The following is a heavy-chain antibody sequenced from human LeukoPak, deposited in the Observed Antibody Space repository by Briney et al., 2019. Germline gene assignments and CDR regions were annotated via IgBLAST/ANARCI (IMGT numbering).Heavy chain of an antibody. J-gene: IGHJ6*03. Sequence: ASVKVSCKASGYTFTSYYMHWVRQAPGQGLGWMGIINPSGGSTSYAQKFQGRVTMTRDTSTSTVYMELSSLRSEDTAVYYCARAKGGNWGSEHDYYYYMDVWGKGTTVTVSS. CDR3: ARAKGGNWGSEHDYYYYMDV. V-gene: IGHV1-46*01. CDR2: INPSGGST. D-gene: IGHD7-27*01. CDR1: GYTFTSYY.